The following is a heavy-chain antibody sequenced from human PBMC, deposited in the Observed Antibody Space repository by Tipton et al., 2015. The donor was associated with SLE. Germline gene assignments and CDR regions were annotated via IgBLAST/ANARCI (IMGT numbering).Heavy chain of an antibody. D-gene: IGHD5-12*01. CDR2: MKSKTDGETP. J-gene: IGHJ6*02. V-gene: IGHV3-15*01. Sequence: QLVQSGGGLVKPGGSLRLSCAASGFTFTNAWMSWVRQAPGKGLEWVGRMKSKTDGETPDYPAPVSGRFTISRDNAKNSLYLQMNSMRAEDTAVYYCARDGDSGYDYHYYYYGMDVWGQGTTVTVSS. CDR1: GFTFTNAW. CDR3: ARDGDSGYDYHYYYYGMDV.